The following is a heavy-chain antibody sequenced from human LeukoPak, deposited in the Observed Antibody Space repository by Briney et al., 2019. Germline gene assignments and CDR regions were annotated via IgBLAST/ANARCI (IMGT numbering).Heavy chain of an antibody. D-gene: IGHD4-17*01. V-gene: IGHV3-48*03. Sequence: PGGSLRLSCAASGFAFSSYEMNWVRQAPGKGLEWVSYISTSVSTIYYGDSVKGRFTISRDIAKNSLFLQMNILRAEDTAVYYCARGSDYGVGAFDIWGQGTMVTVSS. CDR2: ISTSVSTI. CDR3: ARGSDYGVGAFDI. CDR1: GFAFSSYE. J-gene: IGHJ3*02.